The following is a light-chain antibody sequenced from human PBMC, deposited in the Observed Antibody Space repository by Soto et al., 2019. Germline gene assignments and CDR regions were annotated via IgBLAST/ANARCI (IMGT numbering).Light chain of an antibody. CDR1: QSVSMW. J-gene: IGKJ1*01. V-gene: IGKV1-5*01. Sequence: DTQMTQSPSTLSASVGDRVTITCRASQSVSMWLAWFQQKPGKAPRLLIYGASDLESGVPSRFSGSGSGTEFTLTISSLQPEDDATYYCQQYNTYLTWTFGQGTKVEIK. CDR2: GAS. CDR3: QQYNTYLTWT.